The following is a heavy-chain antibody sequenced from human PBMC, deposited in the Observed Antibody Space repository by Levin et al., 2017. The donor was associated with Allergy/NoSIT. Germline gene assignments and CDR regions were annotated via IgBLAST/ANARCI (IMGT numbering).Heavy chain of an antibody. CDR2: IKQDGSEK. V-gene: IGHV3-7*01. Sequence: GGSLRLSCAASGFNFSTFWMSWVRQAPGKGLEWVANIKQDGSEKLYVDSVKGRFTISRDNGKNSVYLQMNSLRVEDTAVYYCARDWGYSSNWYFRYFYYYGLDVWGQGTTVTVSS. CDR3: ARDWGYSSNWYFRYFYYYGLDV. J-gene: IGHJ6*02. CDR1: GFNFSTFW. D-gene: IGHD6-13*01.